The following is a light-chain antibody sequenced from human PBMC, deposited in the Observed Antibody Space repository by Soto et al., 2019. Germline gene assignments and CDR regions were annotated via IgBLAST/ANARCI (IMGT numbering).Light chain of an antibody. J-gene: IGLJ1*01. CDR2: EVN. CDR3: FPLTTTGPHV. CDR1: SSDIGAYDY. V-gene: IGLV2-14*01. Sequence: QSALTQPASLSGSPGQSITISCTGTSSDIGAYDYVSWFQQHPGKAPKLMISEVNNRPSGVSNRFFGSKSANTAYLTISGLQVEDEAEYFSFPLTTTGPHVFGPGTKATAL.